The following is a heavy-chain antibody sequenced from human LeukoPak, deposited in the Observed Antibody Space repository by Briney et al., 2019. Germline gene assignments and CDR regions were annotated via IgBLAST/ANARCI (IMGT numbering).Heavy chain of an antibody. CDR2: IDPSDSYT. D-gene: IGHD6-6*01. CDR3: ARHWDSSSAAFDI. V-gene: IGHV5-10-1*01. CDR1: GYSFTNYW. J-gene: IGHJ3*02. Sequence: GESLKISCKGSGYSFTNYWITWVRQMPGKGLEWMGRIDPSDSYTNYSPSFQGHVTISADKSISTAYLQWSSLKASDTAVYYCARHWDSSSAAFDIWGQGTMVTVSS.